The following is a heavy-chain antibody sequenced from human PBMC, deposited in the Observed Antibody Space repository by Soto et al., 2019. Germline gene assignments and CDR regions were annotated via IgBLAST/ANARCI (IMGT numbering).Heavy chain of an antibody. Sequence: SETLYLTCTVSGGSISSYYWSWIRQPPGKGLEWIGYIYYSGITNYNPSLKSRVTISVDTSKNQFSLKLSSVTAADTAVSYCERYKSNYYYGMDVWGQGTTVTVSS. D-gene: IGHD1-20*01. V-gene: IGHV4-59*01. CDR2: IYYSGIT. CDR3: ERYKSNYYYGMDV. J-gene: IGHJ6*02. CDR1: GGSISSYY.